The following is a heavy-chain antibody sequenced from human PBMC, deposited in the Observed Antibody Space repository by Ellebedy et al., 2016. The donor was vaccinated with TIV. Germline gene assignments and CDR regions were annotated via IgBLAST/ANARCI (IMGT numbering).Heavy chain of an antibody. V-gene: IGHV3-23*01. CDR3: AMLERHFEQQLGSRGYYYYHIDV. J-gene: IGHJ6*03. D-gene: IGHD6-13*01. Sequence: GESLKISXVVSGITFSTYAMSWVRQAPGKGLECVSPISGSGGSTNYADSVKGRFTISRDNSKNTLYLQMHSLRAEDTAVYFCAMLERHFEQQLGSRGYYYYHIDVWGKGTTVTVSS. CDR2: ISGSGGST. CDR1: GITFSTYA.